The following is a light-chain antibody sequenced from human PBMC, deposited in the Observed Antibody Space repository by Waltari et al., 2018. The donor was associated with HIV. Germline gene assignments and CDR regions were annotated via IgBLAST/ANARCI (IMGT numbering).Light chain of an antibody. CDR2: KAS. V-gene: IGKV1-5*03. Sequence: DVLITQARSTLSASIGEGVIITCRASQNVDDWVAWYQQKPGQAPDLLIYKASNLRNGVPPRFSGSRSGAEFTLAINSLQSEDVGIYYCQYYFKFWTFGQGTRVEI. CDR3: QYYFKFWT. J-gene: IGKJ1*01. CDR1: QNVDDW.